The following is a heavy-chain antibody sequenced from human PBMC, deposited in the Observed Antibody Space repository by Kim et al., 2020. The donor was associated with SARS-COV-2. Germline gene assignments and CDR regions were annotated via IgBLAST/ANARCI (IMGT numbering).Heavy chain of an antibody. J-gene: IGHJ4*02. D-gene: IGHD4-17*01. V-gene: IGHV1-69*01. CDR3: ATPTTVTTH. Sequence: GTANYAQKFQGRVTITADESTSTAYMELSSLRSEDTAVYYCATPTTVTTHWGQGTLVTVSS. CDR2: GTA.